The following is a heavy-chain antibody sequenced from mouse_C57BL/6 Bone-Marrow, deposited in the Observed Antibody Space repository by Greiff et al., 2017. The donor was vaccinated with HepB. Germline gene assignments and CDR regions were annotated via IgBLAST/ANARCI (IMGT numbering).Heavy chain of an antibody. CDR2: ISYDGSN. J-gene: IGHJ1*03. D-gene: IGHD2-4*01. Sequence: ESGPGLVKPSQSLSLTCSVTGYSITSGYYWNWIRQFPGNKLEWMGYISYDGSNNYNPSLKNRISITRDTSKNQFFLKLNSVTTEDTATYFCARGSTMITKWYFDVWGTGTTVTVSS. V-gene: IGHV3-6*01. CDR3: ARGSTMITKWYFDV. CDR1: GYSITSGYY.